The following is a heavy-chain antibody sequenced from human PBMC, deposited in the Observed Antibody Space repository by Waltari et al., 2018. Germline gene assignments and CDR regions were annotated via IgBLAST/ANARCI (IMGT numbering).Heavy chain of an antibody. Sequence: QLQLVQSGPELKNPGASAKVSCTTSGYTLSDNALHLVRQLHGQGLEWMGWMNTWYASPTNAKRFRGRGVFVFLLASSDSTALLQINRLNAEATADYFGTRHSGSALGDFLDIWGQWTVVTVST. J-gene: IGHJ4*03. V-gene: IGHV7-4-1*02. CDR1: GYTLSDNA. CDR2: MNTWYASP. CDR3: TRHSGSALGDFLDI. D-gene: IGHD5-12*01.